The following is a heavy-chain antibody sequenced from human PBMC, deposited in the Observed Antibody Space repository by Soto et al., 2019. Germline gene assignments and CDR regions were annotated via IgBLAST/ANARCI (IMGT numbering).Heavy chain of an antibody. V-gene: IGHV4-4*02. CDR3: ARYNAASGTYYFDY. J-gene: IGHJ4*02. D-gene: IGHD6-13*01. CDR1: GGSVSSTYW. CDR2: IYHSGSA. Sequence: QVELQESGPGLVKPSGTLSLTCAVSGGSVSSTYWWSWVRQPPGKGLEWIGEIYHSGSANYNPSLKSRVTISVDHSKNQFSLNLNSVTAADTAVYYCARYNAASGTYYFDYWGQGTLVTVSS.